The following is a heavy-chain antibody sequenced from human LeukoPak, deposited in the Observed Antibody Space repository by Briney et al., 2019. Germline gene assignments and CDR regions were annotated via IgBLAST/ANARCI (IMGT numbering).Heavy chain of an antibody. Sequence: PGGSLRLSCAASGFTVSNNYMNWVRQAPGKGLEWVAVISYDGSNKYYADSVKGRFTISRDNSKNTLYLQMNSLRAEDTAVYYCAREGGYSGNYRDCYFDYWGQGTLVTVSS. J-gene: IGHJ4*02. CDR3: AREGGYSGNYRDCYFDY. CDR1: GFTVSNNY. D-gene: IGHD1-26*01. V-gene: IGHV3-30*03. CDR2: ISYDGSNK.